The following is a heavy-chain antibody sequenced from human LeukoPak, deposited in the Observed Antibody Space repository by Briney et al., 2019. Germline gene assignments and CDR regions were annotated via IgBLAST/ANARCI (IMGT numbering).Heavy chain of an antibody. V-gene: IGHV3-48*01. CDR2: ISSSSSTI. J-gene: IGHJ4*02. CDR1: GFTFSSYS. D-gene: IGHD3-16*02. Sequence: GGSLRLSCAASGFTFSSYSMNWVRQAPGKGLEWVSYISSSSSTIYYADSVKGRFTISRDNAKNSLYLQMNSLRAEDTAVYYCATLYYDYVWGRYRYTDYWGQGTLVTVSS. CDR3: ATLYYDYVWGRYRYTDY.